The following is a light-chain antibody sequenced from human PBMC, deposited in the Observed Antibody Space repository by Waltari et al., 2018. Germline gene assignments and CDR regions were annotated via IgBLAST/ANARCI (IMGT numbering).Light chain of an antibody. CDR1: ISAIRNYGY. V-gene: IGLV2-14*03. Sequence: QSVLTQPASVSGSPGQSITVSCRGTISAIRNYGYVPWYQQHPGRAPKLIIYEVTNRPSGVSSRFSGSKSGNTASLTISGLQAEDEADYYCSSFSSSSTPYVFGSGTKVTVL. J-gene: IGLJ1*01. CDR3: SSFSSSSTPYV. CDR2: EVT.